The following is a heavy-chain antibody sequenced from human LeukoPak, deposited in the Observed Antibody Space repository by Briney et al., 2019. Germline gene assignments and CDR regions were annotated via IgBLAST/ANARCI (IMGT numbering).Heavy chain of an antibody. Sequence: GGSLRLSCAASGFTFSSYGMHWVRQAPGKGLEWVAVISYDGSNKYYADSVKGRFTISRDNSKNTLYLQMNSLRAEDTAVYYCAKVMRSYGCFDYWAREPWSPSPQ. CDR2: ISYDGSNK. J-gene: IGHJ4*02. V-gene: IGHV3-30*18. CDR1: GFTFSSYG. CDR3: AKVMRSYGCFDY. D-gene: IGHD5-18*01.